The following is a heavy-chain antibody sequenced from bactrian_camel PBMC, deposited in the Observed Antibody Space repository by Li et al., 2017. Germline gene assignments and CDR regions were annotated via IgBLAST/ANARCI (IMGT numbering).Heavy chain of an antibody. CDR2: IEDDGKET. J-gene: IGHJ4*01. Sequence: HVQLVESGGGSVQSGESLRLSCQVSTIKYPSYCMGWFRQAPGKEREGVASIEDDGKETYADSVKGRFSLARDNAKNTLYLQMNDLKPEDTGVYYCSADTLFRGCAEPLGQGTQVTVS. CDR1: TIKYPSYC. V-gene: IGHV3S6*01. D-gene: IGHD1*01.